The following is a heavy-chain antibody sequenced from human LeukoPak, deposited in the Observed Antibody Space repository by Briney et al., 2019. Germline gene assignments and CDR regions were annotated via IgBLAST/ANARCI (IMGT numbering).Heavy chain of an antibody. J-gene: IGHJ4*02. CDR3: ARDGYRTRVDY. CDR1: GGSISSSNW. Sequence: SETLSLTCAVSGGSISSSNWWSWVRQPPGKGLEWIGEIYHSGSTNYNPSLKSRVTISVDTSKNQFSLKLSSVTAADTAVYYCARDGYRTRVDYWGQGTLVTVSS. V-gene: IGHV4-4*02. D-gene: IGHD6-13*01. CDR2: IYHSGST.